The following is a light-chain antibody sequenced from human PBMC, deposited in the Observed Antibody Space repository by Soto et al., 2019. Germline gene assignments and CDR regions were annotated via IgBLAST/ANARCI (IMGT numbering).Light chain of an antibody. J-gene: IGLJ1*01. Sequence: QPVLTQPASVSGSPGQSITISCTGTSSEVGGSNYVSWYQHHPGKAPKLMISEVSNRPSGVSNRFSGSKSGNTASLTISGLQAEDEADYYCSSRTSSSTYVFGTGTKVTVL. CDR1: SSEVGGSNY. V-gene: IGLV2-14*01. CDR2: EVS. CDR3: SSRTSSSTYV.